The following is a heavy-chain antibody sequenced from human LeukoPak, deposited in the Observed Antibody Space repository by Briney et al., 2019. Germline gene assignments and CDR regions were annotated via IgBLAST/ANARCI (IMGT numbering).Heavy chain of an antibody. CDR3: ARHQDYSGTTFYDYMDI. D-gene: IGHD4-11*01. CDR2: IRISGAS. J-gene: IGHJ6*03. V-gene: IGHV4-59*08. Sequence: SETLSLTCTVSGGSISSYYWSWIRQPPGKGLEWIAWIRISGASNSNPSLKSRVTISGDTSKNQISLKLTSVTAADTAVYYCARHQDYSGTTFYDYMDIWGKGTTVTVSS. CDR1: GGSISSYY.